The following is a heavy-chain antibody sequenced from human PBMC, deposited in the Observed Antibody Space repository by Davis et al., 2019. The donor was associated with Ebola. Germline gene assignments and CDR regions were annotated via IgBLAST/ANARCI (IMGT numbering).Heavy chain of an antibody. J-gene: IGHJ4*02. V-gene: IGHV4-34*01. CDR2: INHSGST. CDR3: ARFAEYTYADY. Sequence: MPSETLSLTCAVYGGSFSGYYWTWVRQSPEKGLEWIGEINHSGSTSFNPSLKSRVTISVDTSKNHFSLKLNSVTAADSAVYYCARFAEYTYADYWGQGTLVAVSS. CDR1: GGSFSGYY. D-gene: IGHD3-10*01.